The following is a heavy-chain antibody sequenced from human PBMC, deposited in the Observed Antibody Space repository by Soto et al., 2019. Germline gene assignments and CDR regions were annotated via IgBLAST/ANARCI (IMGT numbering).Heavy chain of an antibody. D-gene: IGHD3-10*01. CDR3: ARDGPMDRAFDI. CDR2: ISAYSGNT. Sequence: ASVKVSCKASGYTFTRYGISWVRQAPGQWLGWMGWISAYSGNTNYAQKLQGRVTMTTDTSTSTAYMERRSLRSDDTAVYYCARDGPMDRAFDIWGQGTMVTVSS. CDR1: GYTFTRYG. V-gene: IGHV1-18*01. J-gene: IGHJ3*02.